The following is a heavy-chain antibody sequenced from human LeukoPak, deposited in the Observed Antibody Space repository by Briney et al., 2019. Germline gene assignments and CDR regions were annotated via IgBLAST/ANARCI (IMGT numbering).Heavy chain of an antibody. CDR3: ARGLRYNWNDSVNWFDP. CDR2: INPNSGGT. Sequence: ASVKVSCKASGYTFTGYYMHWVRQAPGQGLEWMGWINPNSGGTNYAQKFQGRVTMTRDTSISTVYMELSRLRSDDTAVYYCARGLRYNWNDSVNWFDPWGQGTLVTVSS. V-gene: IGHV1-2*02. D-gene: IGHD1-1*01. J-gene: IGHJ5*02. CDR1: GYTFTGYY.